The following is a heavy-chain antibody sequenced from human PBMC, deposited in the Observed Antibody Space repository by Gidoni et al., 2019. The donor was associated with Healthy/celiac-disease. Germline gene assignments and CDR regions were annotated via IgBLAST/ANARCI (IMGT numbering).Heavy chain of an antibody. V-gene: IGHV4-34*01. CDR1: GGSFSGYY. D-gene: IGHD3-10*01. CDR3: ARDGSGSIGDY. J-gene: IGHJ4*02. Sequence: QVQLQQWGAGLLKPSETLSLTCAVYGGSFSGYYWSWIRQPPGKGLEWIGEINHSGSTNYNPSLKSRVTISVDTSKNQFSLKLSSVTAADTAVYYCARDGSGSIGDYWGQGTLVTVSS. CDR2: INHSGST.